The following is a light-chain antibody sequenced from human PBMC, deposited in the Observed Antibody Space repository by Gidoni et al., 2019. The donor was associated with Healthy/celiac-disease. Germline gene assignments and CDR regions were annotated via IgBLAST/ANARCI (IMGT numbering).Light chain of an antibody. CDR1: QSISSY. V-gene: IGKV1-39*01. CDR3: QQSYSTPLT. J-gene: IGKJ4*01. CDR2: AAS. Sequence: DIQMTQSPSSLSASVGARVTITCRASQSISSYLNWYQQKPGKAPKLLIYAASSLQRGVPSRFSGSGSGTDFTLTISSLQPEDFATYYCQQSYSTPLTFGGGTKVEVK.